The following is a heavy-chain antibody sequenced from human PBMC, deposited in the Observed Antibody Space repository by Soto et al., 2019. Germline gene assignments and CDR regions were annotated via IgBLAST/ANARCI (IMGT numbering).Heavy chain of an antibody. D-gene: IGHD5-12*01. CDR2: ISYDGSNK. Sequence: QVQLVESGGGVVQPGRSLRLSCAASGFTFSSYAMHWVRQAPGKGLEWVAVISYDGSNKYYADSVKGRFTISRDNSKNTLYLQMNSLRAEDTAVYYCAREGVATIHYYYYGMDVWGQGTTVTVSS. V-gene: IGHV3-30-3*01. CDR3: AREGVATIHYYYYGMDV. J-gene: IGHJ6*02. CDR1: GFTFSSYA.